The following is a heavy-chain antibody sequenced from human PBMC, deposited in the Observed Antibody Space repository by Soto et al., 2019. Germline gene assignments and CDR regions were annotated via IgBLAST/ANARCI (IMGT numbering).Heavy chain of an antibody. CDR2: ISWKSASI. V-gene: IGHV3-9*01. D-gene: IGHD2-15*01. J-gene: IGHJ6*02. CDR3: AKSRGGTANGLDV. Sequence: EVQLVESGGDLVQPGRSLRLSCAASGFSFGDYGMHWVRQAPGKGLEWVSGISWKSASIGYADSVKGRFTISRDNAKNLLYLQMNSLSAEDTALYHCAKSRGGTANGLDVWCQGTTVTVSS. CDR1: GFSFGDYG.